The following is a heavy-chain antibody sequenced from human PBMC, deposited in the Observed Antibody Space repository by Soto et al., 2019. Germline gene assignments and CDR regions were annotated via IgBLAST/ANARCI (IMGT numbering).Heavy chain of an antibody. CDR1: GYTFTSYD. Sequence: QVPLVQSGAEVGKPGASVKVSCKASGYTFTSYDLNWVRQASGQGLEWMGWMNPNSGNTGSAQRFQGRLTMTRNTSINTAYMELTSLTSEDAAVYYCARVHTVTTYFDVWGRGTLVAVSS. CDR2: MNPNSGNT. D-gene: IGHD4-17*01. CDR3: ARVHTVTTYFDV. J-gene: IGHJ2*01. V-gene: IGHV1-8*01.